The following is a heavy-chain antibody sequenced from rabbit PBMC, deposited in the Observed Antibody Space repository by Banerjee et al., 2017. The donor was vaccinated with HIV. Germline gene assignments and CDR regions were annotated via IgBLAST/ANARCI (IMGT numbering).Heavy chain of an antibody. CDR2: IDTGRSGRT. CDR1: GFDFSRYY. J-gene: IGHJ4*01. V-gene: IGHV1S43*01. Sequence: QEQLEESGGGLVTPGGTLTLSCKASGFDFSRYYMSWVRQAPGRGLEWIGCIDTGRSGRTYYASWAKGRFTITRSTSLNTVTLQLNSLTAADTATYLCARFVGDHYVELWGPGTLVTVS. CDR3: ARFVGDHYVEL. D-gene: IGHD2-1*01.